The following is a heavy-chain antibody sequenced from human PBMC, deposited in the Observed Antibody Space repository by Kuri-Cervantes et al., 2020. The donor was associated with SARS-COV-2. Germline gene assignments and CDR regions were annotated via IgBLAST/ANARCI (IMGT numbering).Heavy chain of an antibody. J-gene: IGHJ5*02. CDR2: ISGSGDNT. Sequence: GESLKISCAASGFSFSSYAMSWVRQAPGKGLEWVQAISGSGDNTYYADSVKGRFTISRDNSQNTVYLQMTSLRAEDTAVYYCARIVGGGSWFDPWGQGTLVTVSS. D-gene: IGHD1-26*01. CDR1: GFSFSSYA. CDR3: ARIVGGGSWFDP. V-gene: IGHV3-23*01.